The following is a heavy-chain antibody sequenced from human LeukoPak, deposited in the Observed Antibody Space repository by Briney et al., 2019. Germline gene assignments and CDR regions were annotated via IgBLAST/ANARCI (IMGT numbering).Heavy chain of an antibody. Sequence: SETLSLTCAVYVGSFSGYYWRWIRQPPGKGPDWIREINRNGSTNYNPSLKSRVTISVDTSKNQFSLKLSSVTAADTAVYYCARGRLPYYYDSSGYYLRYFDRWGRGTLVTVSS. J-gene: IGHJ2*01. V-gene: IGHV4-34*01. CDR3: ARGRLPYYYDSSGYYLRYFDR. CDR2: INRNGST. D-gene: IGHD3-22*01. CDR1: VGSFSGYY.